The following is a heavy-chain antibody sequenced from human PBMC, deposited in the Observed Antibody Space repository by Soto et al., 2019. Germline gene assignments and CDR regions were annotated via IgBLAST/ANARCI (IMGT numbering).Heavy chain of an antibody. J-gene: IGHJ4*02. Sequence: EVKLVESGGGLVQPGGSLRLSCAASGFTFSSYDIHWVRQATGKGLEWVSAIDTAGDTYYPGSVKGRFTISRENAKNSLYLQMNSLCAEDTAVYYCARVEMATTAYDYWGQGTVVTVSS. CDR1: GFTFSSYD. CDR3: ARVEMATTAYDY. CDR2: IDTAGDT. D-gene: IGHD5-12*01. V-gene: IGHV3-13*01.